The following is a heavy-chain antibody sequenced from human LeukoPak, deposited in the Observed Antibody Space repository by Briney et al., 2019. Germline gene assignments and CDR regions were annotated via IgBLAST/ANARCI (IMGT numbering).Heavy chain of an antibody. CDR1: GFTFSRYW. V-gene: IGHV3-7*01. J-gene: IGHJ4*02. D-gene: IGHD6-19*01. CDR3: TTGYSSGWYNEGNY. CDR2: IKHDGSGE. Sequence: GGSLRLSCVASGFTFSRYWMSWVRQAPGKGLEWVAKIKHDGSGEYYLDSVKGRFTISRDNAKNSLYLQMNSLRADDTAVYFCTTGYSSGWYNEGNYWGQGTLVTVSS.